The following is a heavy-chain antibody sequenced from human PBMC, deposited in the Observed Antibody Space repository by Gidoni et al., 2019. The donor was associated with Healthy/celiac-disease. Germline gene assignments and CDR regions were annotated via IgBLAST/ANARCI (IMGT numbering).Heavy chain of an antibody. CDR1: GFTFSSYD. J-gene: IGHJ4*02. D-gene: IGHD6-13*01. CDR2: IGTAGDT. V-gene: IGHV3-13*04. Sequence: EVQLVESGGGLVQPGGSLRLSCAASGFTFSSYDMHWVRQATGKGLEWVSAIGTAGDTYYPGSVKGRFTISRENAKNSLYLQMNSLRAGDTAVYYCARSSSWYYFDYWGQGTLVTVSS. CDR3: ARSSSWYYFDY.